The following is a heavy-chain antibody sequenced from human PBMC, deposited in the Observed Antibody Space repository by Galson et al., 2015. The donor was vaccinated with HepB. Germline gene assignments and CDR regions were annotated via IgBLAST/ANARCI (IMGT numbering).Heavy chain of an antibody. CDR3: ARDSHWVGVPGNSSFYAMDV. CDR1: GGSISSYY. D-gene: IGHD3-3*01. CDR2: IYTSGST. Sequence: SLTCTVSGGSISSYYWSWIRQPAGKGLEWIGRIYTSGSTNYNPSLKTRVTLSVDTSKNQFSLKMTSMTAADTAVYYCARDSHWVGVPGNSSFYAMDVWGHGTTVTVSS. J-gene: IGHJ6*02. V-gene: IGHV4-4*07.